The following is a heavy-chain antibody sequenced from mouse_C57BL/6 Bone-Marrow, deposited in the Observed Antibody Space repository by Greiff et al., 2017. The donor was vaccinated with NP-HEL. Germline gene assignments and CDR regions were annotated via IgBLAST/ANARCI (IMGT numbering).Heavy chain of an antibody. V-gene: IGHV1-59*01. J-gene: IGHJ4*01. Sequence: QVQLQQPGAELVRPGTSVKLSCKASGYTFTSYWMHWVKQRPGQGLEWIGVIDPSDSYTNYNQKFKGKATLTVDTSSSTAYMQLSSLTSEDSAVYYCARDWDDYAMDYWGQGTSVTVSS. CDR2: IDPSDSYT. CDR3: ARDWDDYAMDY. CDR1: GYTFTSYW. D-gene: IGHD4-1*01.